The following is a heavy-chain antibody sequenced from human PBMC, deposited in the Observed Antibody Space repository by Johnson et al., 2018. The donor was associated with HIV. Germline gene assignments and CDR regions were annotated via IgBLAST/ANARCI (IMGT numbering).Heavy chain of an antibody. CDR2: ISYDGSNT. Sequence: QVQLVESGGGVVQPGRSLRLSCAASGFTFSSYGMHWVRQAPGKGLAWVAVISYDGSNTYYADSVKGRFTISRDNSKNTLYLQMNSLRAEDTAVYYCARGFHRGGAFDMWGQGTMVTVSS. CDR1: GFTFSSYG. D-gene: IGHD1-14*01. V-gene: IGHV3-30*03. J-gene: IGHJ3*02. CDR3: ARGFHRGGAFDM.